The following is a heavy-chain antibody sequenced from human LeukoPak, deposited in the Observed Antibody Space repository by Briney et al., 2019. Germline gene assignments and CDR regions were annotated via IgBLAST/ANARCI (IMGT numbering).Heavy chain of an antibody. Sequence: GGSLRLSRAASGFTLSSYALLWVRQAPAKGLXXXSVISYDERNKSCAACVKVRFTISRDNSRTTLYLQMNSLRAEDTAVYYCARLHSSGWLYYWGQGTLVTVSS. CDR1: GFTLSSYA. V-gene: IGHV3-30*01. CDR3: ARLHSSGWLYY. J-gene: IGHJ4*02. CDR2: ISYDERNK. D-gene: IGHD6-19*01.